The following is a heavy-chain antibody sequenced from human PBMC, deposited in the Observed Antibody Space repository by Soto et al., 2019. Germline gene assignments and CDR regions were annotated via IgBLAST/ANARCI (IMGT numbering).Heavy chain of an antibody. D-gene: IGHD2-2*01. Sequence: GESLKISCKGFGYSFTSYWIGWVRQMPGKGLEWMGIIYPSNSNTRYSPSFQGQVTISADTSISTVYLQWDSLKASDTAIYHCARESTGQFDYWGQGTQVTVSS. CDR1: GYSFTSYW. CDR3: ARESTGQFDY. V-gene: IGHV5-51*01. CDR2: IYPSNSNT. J-gene: IGHJ4*02.